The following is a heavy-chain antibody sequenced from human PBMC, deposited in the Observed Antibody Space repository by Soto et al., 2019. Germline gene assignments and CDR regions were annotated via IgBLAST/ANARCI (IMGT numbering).Heavy chain of an antibody. CDR1: GGSFSGYY. V-gene: IGHV4-34*01. D-gene: IGHD2-2*01. J-gene: IGHJ6*02. CDR2: INHSGST. CDR3: ARGYCSSTSCYDTLYYYYDGMDV. Sequence: QVQLQQWGAGLLKPSETLSLTCAVYGGSFSGYYWSWIRQPPGKGLEWIGEINHSGSTNYNPSLKSRVTISVDTSTNQFALKLSSVTAADTAVYYCARGYCSSTSCYDTLYYYYDGMDVWGQGTTVTVSS.